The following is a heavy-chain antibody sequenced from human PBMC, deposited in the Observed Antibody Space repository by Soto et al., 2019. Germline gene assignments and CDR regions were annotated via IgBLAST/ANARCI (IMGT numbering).Heavy chain of an antibody. V-gene: IGHV4-4*02. CDR2: IYHSGST. J-gene: IGHJ2*01. CDR3: ARDIVVVPAAIISPEYWYFDL. Sequence: SETLSLTCAVSGGSISSSNWWSWVRQPPGKGLEWIGEIYHSGSTNYNPSLKSRVTISVDKSKNQFSLKLSSVTAADTAVYYCARDIVVVPAAIISPEYWYFDLWGRGTLVTVSS. CDR1: GGSISSSNW. D-gene: IGHD2-2*01.